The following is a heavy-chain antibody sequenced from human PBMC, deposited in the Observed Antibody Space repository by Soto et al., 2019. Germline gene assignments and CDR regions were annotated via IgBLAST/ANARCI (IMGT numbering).Heavy chain of an antibody. D-gene: IGHD2-21*01. CDR2: INTGSGYT. Sequence: QVHLVQSGAEVKKPGSSVRVSCKTSGYTFSNYAISWVRQAPGQGLEWMGWINTGSGYTNYAHDRVTMTKDASTYTAYVEVTSLRSDDTAICYCARDRVYSGGSDADYWGQGTLVTVSS. V-gene: IGHV1-18*01. CDR1: GYTFSNYA. CDR3: ARDRVYSGGSDADY. J-gene: IGHJ4*02.